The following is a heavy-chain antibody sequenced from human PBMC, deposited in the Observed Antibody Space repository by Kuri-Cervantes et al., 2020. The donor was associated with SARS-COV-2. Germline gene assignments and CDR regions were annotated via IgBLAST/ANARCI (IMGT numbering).Heavy chain of an antibody. J-gene: IGHJ4*02. CDR2: INPNSGGT. Sequence: ASVKVSCKASGYTLTGYYMHWVRQAPGQGLEWMGWINPNSGGTNYAQKFQGWVTMTRDTSISTAYMELSRLRSDDTAVYYCARAGYDSSGYYYYFDYWGQGTRVTVSS. CDR3: ARAGYDSSGYYYYFDY. V-gene: IGHV1-2*04. CDR1: GYTLTGYY. D-gene: IGHD3-22*01.